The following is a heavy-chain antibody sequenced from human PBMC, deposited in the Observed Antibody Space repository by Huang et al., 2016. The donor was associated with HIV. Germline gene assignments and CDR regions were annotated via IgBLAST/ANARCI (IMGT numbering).Heavy chain of an antibody. CDR2: IYYSVST. V-gene: IGHV4-39*01. Sequence: QLQLQESGPGLVKPSETLSLTCTVSGVSISNSRYYWGWIRQPPGKGLEYIGSIYYSVSTYYNPSPKIRSTMSIDSSKNQFSLKLNSVTAADTAVYYCSRQDEKGYCAGDCSNHYYFGLDVWGHGTTVTVS. D-gene: IGHD2-21*02. CDR1: GVSISNSRYY. CDR3: SRQDEKGYCAGDCSNHYYFGLDV. J-gene: IGHJ6*02.